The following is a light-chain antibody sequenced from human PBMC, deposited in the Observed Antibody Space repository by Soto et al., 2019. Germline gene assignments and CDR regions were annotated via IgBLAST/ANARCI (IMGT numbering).Light chain of an antibody. Sequence: DFQMTQSPSSVAASVGDRVTITCRASQDISSYLAWYQQKPGEAPKVLIYAAFSLQSGVPSRFSGSGSGTDFTLTISSLQPEDFATYYCQQTNSFPLTFGGGTKVEIK. CDR3: QQTNSFPLT. CDR2: AAF. J-gene: IGKJ4*01. CDR1: QDISSY. V-gene: IGKV1D-12*01.